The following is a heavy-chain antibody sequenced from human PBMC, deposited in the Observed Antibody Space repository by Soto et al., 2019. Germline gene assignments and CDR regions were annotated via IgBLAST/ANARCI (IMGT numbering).Heavy chain of an antibody. CDR1: GGTFSSYA. J-gene: IGHJ3*02. D-gene: IGHD1-1*01. Sequence: SVKVSCKASGGTFSSYAISWVRQAPGQGLEWMGGIIPIFGTANYAQKFQGRVTMTANASTSTAYMELSSLRSEDTAVYYCARRTGRQSDAFDIWGQGTMVTVSS. V-gene: IGHV1-69*13. CDR3: ARRTGRQSDAFDI. CDR2: IIPIFGTA.